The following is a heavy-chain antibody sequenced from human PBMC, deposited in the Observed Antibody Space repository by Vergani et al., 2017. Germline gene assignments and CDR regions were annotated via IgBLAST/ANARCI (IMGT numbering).Heavy chain of an antibody. V-gene: IGHV1-3*04. CDR3: ARAGYCSSTSCYASYYYYYYMDV. CDR2: INTGNGNT. D-gene: IGHD2-2*01. Sequence: QVQLVQSGAEVKKPGASVKVSCKASGYTFTSYAMHWVRQAPGQRLEWMGWINTGNGNTKYSQKFQGRVTITRDTSASTAYMELSSLRSEDTAVYYCARAGYCSSTSCYASYYYYYYMDVWGKGTTVTVSS. CDR1: GYTFTSYA. J-gene: IGHJ6*03.